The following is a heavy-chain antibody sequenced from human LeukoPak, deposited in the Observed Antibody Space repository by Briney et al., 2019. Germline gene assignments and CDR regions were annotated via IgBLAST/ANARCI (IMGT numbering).Heavy chain of an antibody. D-gene: IGHD1-26*01. Sequence: GGSLRLSCAASGFTFSDYYMSWIRQAPGKGLEWVSYISSSGSTMYYADSVKGRFTISRDNAKNSLYLQMNSLRAEDTAVYYCAKDRVNSGSYLDYWGQGTLVTVSS. CDR3: AKDRVNSGSYLDY. J-gene: IGHJ4*02. CDR1: GFTFSDYY. V-gene: IGHV3-11*01. CDR2: ISSSGSTM.